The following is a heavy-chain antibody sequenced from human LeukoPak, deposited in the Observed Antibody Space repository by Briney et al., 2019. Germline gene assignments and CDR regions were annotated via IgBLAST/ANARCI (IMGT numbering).Heavy chain of an antibody. J-gene: IGHJ4*02. CDR2: ISGSGGST. CDR1: GFTFSSYA. CDR3: AKKRQLWLHFDY. D-gene: IGHD5-18*01. Sequence: GGSLRLSCAASGFTFSSYAMSWVRQAPGKGLEWVSAISGSGGSTYYADSVKGRFTISRDNSKSTLYLQMNSLRAEDTAVYYCAKKRQLWLHFDYWGQGTLVTVSS. V-gene: IGHV3-23*01.